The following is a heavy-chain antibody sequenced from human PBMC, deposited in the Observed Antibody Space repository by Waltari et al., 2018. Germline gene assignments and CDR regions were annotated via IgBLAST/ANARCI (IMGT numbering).Heavy chain of an antibody. CDR1: GFTFTNHG. CDR3: ARGDGGSGLGASDI. Sequence: QVQLVESGGGVVQSGRSLRLSCVGSGFTFTNHGRNWVRRAPGKWLGWVAVVWYDGSNKKYGDAGKGRFTSSRDNSKNTRYWEMNRLRAEETAVYFCARGDGGSGLGASDIWGQGTMVTVSS. V-gene: IGHV3-33*01. J-gene: IGHJ3*02. CDR2: VWYDGSNK. D-gene: IGHD3-3*01.